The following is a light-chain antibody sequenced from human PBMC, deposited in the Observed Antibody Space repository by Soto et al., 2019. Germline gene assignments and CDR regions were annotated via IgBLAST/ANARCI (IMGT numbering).Light chain of an antibody. CDR3: QSYDSSRSGGV. CDR1: SSNIGAGYD. V-gene: IGLV1-40*01. J-gene: IGLJ3*02. CDR2: GNS. Sequence: QSVLTQPPSVSGAPGQRVTISCTGSSSNIGAGYDVHWYQQLPGTAPKLLIYGNSNRPSGVPDRFSGSKSGTSASLAITGLQAEDEAYYVCQSYDSSRSGGVFGGGTKVTVL.